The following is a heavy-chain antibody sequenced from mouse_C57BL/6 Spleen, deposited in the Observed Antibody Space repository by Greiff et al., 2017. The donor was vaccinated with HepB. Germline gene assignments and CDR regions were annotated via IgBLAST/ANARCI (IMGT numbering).Heavy chain of an antibody. CDR3: ASYDGSPFAY. CDR2: INPNNGGT. V-gene: IGHV1-26*01. J-gene: IGHJ3*01. CDR1: GYTFTDYY. Sequence: EVKLQQSGPELVKPGASVKISCKASGYTFTDYYMNWVKQSHGKSLEWIGDINPNNGGTSYNQKFKGKATLTVDKSSSTAYMELRSLTSEDSAVYYCASYDGSPFAYWGQGTLVTVSA. D-gene: IGHD2-3*01.